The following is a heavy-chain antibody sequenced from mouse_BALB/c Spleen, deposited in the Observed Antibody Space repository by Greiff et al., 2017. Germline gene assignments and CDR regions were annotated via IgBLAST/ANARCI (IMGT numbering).Heavy chain of an antibody. V-gene: IGHV3-2*02. CDR1: GYSITSDYA. D-gene: IGHD2-1*01. CDR3: ARCYYGNYGFAY. CDR2: ISYSGST. J-gene: IGHJ3*01. Sequence: DVKLQESGPGLVKPSQSLSLTCTVTGYSITSDYAWNWIRQFPGNKLEWMGYISYSGSTSYNPSLKSRISITRDTSKNQFFLQLNSVTTEDTATYYCARCYYGNYGFAYWGQGTLVTVSA.